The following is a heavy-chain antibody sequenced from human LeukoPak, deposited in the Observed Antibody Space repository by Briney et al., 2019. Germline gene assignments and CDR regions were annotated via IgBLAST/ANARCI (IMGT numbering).Heavy chain of an antibody. V-gene: IGHV3-23*01. CDR3: AKRRFWYYYYMDV. CDR2: ISGSGGST. J-gene: IGHJ6*03. D-gene: IGHD3-3*01. CDR1: GFTFSSYG. Sequence: GGSLRLSCAASGFTFSSYGMSWVRQAPGKGLEWVSAISGSGGSTYYADSVKGRFTISRDNSKNTLYLQMNSLRAEDTAVYYCAKRRFWYYYYMDVWGKGTTVTISS.